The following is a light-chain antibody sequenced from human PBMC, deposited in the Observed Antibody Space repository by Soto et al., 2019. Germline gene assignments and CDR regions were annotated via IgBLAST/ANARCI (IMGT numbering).Light chain of an antibody. J-gene: IGKJ1*01. Sequence: MTQSPSTLSGSVGDRVTITCRASQGISSYLAWYQQKPGKAPKLLIYKASTLKSGVPSRFSGSGSGTEFTLTISSLQPDDFATYYCQHYNSYSEAFGQGTKVDI. V-gene: IGKV1-5*03. CDR1: QGISSY. CDR2: KAS. CDR3: QHYNSYSEA.